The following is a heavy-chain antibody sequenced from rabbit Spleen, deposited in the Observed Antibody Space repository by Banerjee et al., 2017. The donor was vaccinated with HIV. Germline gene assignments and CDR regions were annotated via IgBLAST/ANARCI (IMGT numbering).Heavy chain of an antibody. D-gene: IGHD1-1*01. CDR3: ARNYVNAFDP. J-gene: IGHJ2*01. V-gene: IGHV1S40*01. CDR1: GFSFSSGYY. Sequence: QSLEESGGELVKPGASLTLTCTASGFSFSSGYYMCWVRQAPGKGLEWIGYIYVVGTTEYASWVNGRFTISSDNAQNTLYLQLNSLTAADTATYFCARNYVNAFDPWGQGTLVTVS. CDR2: IYVVGTT.